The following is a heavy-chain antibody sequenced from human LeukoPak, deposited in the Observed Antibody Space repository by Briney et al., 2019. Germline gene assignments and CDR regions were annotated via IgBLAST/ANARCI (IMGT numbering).Heavy chain of an antibody. CDR1: GFTFSSYR. V-gene: IGHV3-7*01. D-gene: IGHD3-16*01. CDR2: IKQDGSEK. J-gene: IGHJ6*03. Sequence: PGGSLRLSCAASGFTFSSYRVSWVRQPPGKGLEWVADIKQDGSEKHYVASVKGRFTISRDNAKNSLYLQMNSLRAEDTAVYYCATERAGERPRPLLSYYYMDVWGKGTTVTISS. CDR3: ATERAGERPRPLLSYYYMDV.